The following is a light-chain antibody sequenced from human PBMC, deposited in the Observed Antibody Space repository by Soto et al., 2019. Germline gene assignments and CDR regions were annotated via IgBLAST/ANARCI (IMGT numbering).Light chain of an antibody. V-gene: IGKV3-20*01. CDR3: QQYAGSPWT. CDR2: GAS. J-gene: IGKJ1*01. Sequence: EIVLTQSPGTLSLSPGERATLSCRASQSVSSSYLAWYQQKPGQAPRLLIYGASSRATDIPDRFSGSGSGTDFSLTISSLEPEDFAVYYCQQYAGSPWTFGQGTKVEIK. CDR1: QSVSSSY.